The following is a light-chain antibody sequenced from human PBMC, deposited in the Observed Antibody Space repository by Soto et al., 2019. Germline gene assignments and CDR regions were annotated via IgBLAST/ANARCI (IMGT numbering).Light chain of an antibody. Sequence: QSALTQPASVSGSPGQSITISCTGTSSDVGGSNYVSWYQQHPGKAPKLMIYDVSVRPSGVSSRFSGSKSGSTASLTISWLQAEDEADYYCSSYTSNTTPVFGGGTKLTVL. CDR1: SSDVGGSNY. J-gene: IGLJ2*01. CDR2: DVS. CDR3: SSYTSNTTPV. V-gene: IGLV2-14*03.